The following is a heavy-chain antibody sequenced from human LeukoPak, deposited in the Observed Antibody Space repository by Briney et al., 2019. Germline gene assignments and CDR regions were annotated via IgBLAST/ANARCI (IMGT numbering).Heavy chain of an antibody. V-gene: IGHV1-2*02. CDR3: AREVRAARRQAAAGY. CDR1: GYTFTGYY. J-gene: IGHJ4*02. D-gene: IGHD6-6*01. CDR2: INPNSGGT. Sequence: VASVKVSCKASGYTFTGYYMHWVRQAPGQGREWVGWINPNSGGTNNAQECLGRVTMTRDTSISTDYMELSRLRSDDTAGYYCAREVRAARRQAAAGYWGQGTLVTVSS.